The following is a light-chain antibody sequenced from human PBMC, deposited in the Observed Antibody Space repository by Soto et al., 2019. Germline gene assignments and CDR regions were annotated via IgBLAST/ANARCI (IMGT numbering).Light chain of an antibody. V-gene: IGLV6-57*02. Sequence: NFMLTQPRSVSESPGRTVTISCTGTGASIDINYVHWYQQRPGSAPTTVIFDDHQRPSGVPDRFSGSIDRTSNSASLTISGLQTEDEADYYCSSYARNRDVLFGGGTKVTVL. CDR1: GASIDINY. J-gene: IGLJ2*01. CDR3: SSYARNRDVL. CDR2: DDH.